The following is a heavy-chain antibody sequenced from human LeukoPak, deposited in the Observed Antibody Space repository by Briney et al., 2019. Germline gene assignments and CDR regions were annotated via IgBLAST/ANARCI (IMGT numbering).Heavy chain of an antibody. V-gene: IGHV4-39*07. Sequence: PSETLSLTCTVSGGSISSSSYYWGWIRQPPGKGLEWIGYIYHSGSTYYNPSLKSRVTISVDRSKNQFSLKLSSVTAADTAVYYCARVRGYCSSTSCYRVRGDAFDIWGQGTMVTVSS. CDR1: GGSISSSSYY. J-gene: IGHJ3*02. CDR2: IYHSGST. D-gene: IGHD2-2*02. CDR3: ARVRGYCSSTSCYRVRGDAFDI.